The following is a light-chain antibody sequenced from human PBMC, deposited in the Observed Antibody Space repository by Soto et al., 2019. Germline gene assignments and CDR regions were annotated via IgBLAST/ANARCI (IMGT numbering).Light chain of an antibody. V-gene: IGKV3-11*01. CDR2: DAS. J-gene: IGKJ4*01. Sequence: DIVLTQSPGTVSLSPGERASLSRRASQNVDTFLAWYQQKPGQPPRLLMYDASRRITGVPARFSGSGSGTDFTLTITSLEPEDVAVYYCQQRYNWPVTFGAGTRVEI. CDR3: QQRYNWPVT. CDR1: QNVDTF.